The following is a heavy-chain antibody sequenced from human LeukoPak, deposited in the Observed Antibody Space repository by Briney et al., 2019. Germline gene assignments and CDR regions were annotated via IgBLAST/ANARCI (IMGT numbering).Heavy chain of an antibody. V-gene: IGHV4-59*01. D-gene: IGHD6-13*01. CDR1: GGSITTYY. CDR3: ARGVYIAAAQYGY. Sequence: KASETLSLTCTVSGGSITTYYCSWIRQSPGKGLEWIGYIYYSGSTNYNPSLKSRVTISVDTSKNQFSLKLSSVTAADTAVYYCARGVYIAAAQYGYWGQGTLVTVSS. CDR2: IYYSGST. J-gene: IGHJ4*02.